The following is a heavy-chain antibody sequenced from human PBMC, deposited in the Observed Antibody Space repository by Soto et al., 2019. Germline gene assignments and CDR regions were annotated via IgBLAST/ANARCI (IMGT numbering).Heavy chain of an antibody. CDR3: ARVGGGYYYDSSGYYPFDY. D-gene: IGHD3-22*01. CDR1: GYTFTSYG. Sequence: QVQLVQSGAEVKKPGASVKVSCKASGYTFTSYGISWVRQAPGQGLEWMGWISAYNGNTNYAQKLQGRVTMTTDKSTSTAYMELRSLRSDDTAVYYCARVGGGYYYDSSGYYPFDYWGQGTLVTVSS. CDR2: ISAYNGNT. J-gene: IGHJ4*02. V-gene: IGHV1-18*01.